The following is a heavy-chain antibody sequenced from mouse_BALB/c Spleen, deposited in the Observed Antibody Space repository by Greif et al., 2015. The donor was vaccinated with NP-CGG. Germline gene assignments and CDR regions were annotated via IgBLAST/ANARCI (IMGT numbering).Heavy chain of an antibody. CDR1: GFNIKDTY. V-gene: IGHV14-3*02. J-gene: IGHJ3*01. CDR3: ARSGYGIAWFAY. Sequence: EVKLVESGAELVKPGASVKLSCTASGFNIKDTYMHWVKQRPEQGLEWIGRIDPANGNTKYDPKFQGKATITADTSSNTAYLQLSSLTSEDTAVYYCARSGYGIAWFAYWGQGTLVTVSA. D-gene: IGHD2-10*02. CDR2: IDPANGNT.